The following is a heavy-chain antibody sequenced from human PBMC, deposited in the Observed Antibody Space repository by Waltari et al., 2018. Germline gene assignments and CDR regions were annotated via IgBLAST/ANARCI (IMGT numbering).Heavy chain of an antibody. J-gene: IGHJ5*02. D-gene: IGHD3-10*01. Sequence: EVQVVESGGGLVQPGGSLRLSCFAPGFTFSSHWMHWVRQVAGKGLEWVSRITTDETNTAYADAVKGRFTVSRDNAKNTVYLQMTSVRAEDTGIYYCARDRGTATPLDPWGQGTVVTVSS. V-gene: IGHV3-74*03. CDR3: ARDRGTATPLDP. CDR1: GFTFSSHW. CDR2: ITTDETNT.